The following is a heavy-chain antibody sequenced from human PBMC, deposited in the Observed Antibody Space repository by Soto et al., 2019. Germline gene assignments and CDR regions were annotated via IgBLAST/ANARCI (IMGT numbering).Heavy chain of an antibody. CDR1: GFTFSSYA. CDR2: ISYDGSNK. D-gene: IGHD1-1*01. V-gene: IGHV3-30-3*01. Sequence: QVQLVASGGGVVQPGRSLRLSCAASGFTFSSYAMHWVRQAPGKGLEWVAVISYDGSNKYYADSVKGRFTISRDNSKKTLYLQMNCLRAEDTAVYYCARGGLERREDYFDYWGQGTLVTVSS. CDR3: ARGGLERREDYFDY. J-gene: IGHJ4*02.